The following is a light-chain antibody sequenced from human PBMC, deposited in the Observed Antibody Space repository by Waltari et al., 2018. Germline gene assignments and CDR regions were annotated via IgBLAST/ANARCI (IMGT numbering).Light chain of an antibody. CDR3: AAWDDSLTGRV. CDR2: TDN. J-gene: IGLJ3*02. CDR1: SSNIGSNY. V-gene: IGLV1-47*01. Sequence: QSVLTQPSSASGTPGQRVTISCSGSSSNIGSNYVYWYQQLPGTAPKLLIHTDNRRPSGVPDRFSASKYGASASLAISGLRSDDEADYYWAAWDDSLTGRVFGGGTKLTVL.